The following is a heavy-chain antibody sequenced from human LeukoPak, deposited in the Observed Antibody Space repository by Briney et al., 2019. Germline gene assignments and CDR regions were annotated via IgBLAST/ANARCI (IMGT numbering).Heavy chain of an antibody. CDR1: GFTFSSYG. CDR2: ISYDGSNK. CDR3: AKDTRGTTPRYGMDV. J-gene: IGHJ6*04. V-gene: IGHV3-30*18. Sequence: GRSLRLSCAASGFTFSSYGMHWVRQAPGKGLEWVAVISYDGSNKYYADSVKGRFTISRDNSKNTLYLQMNSLRAEDTAVYYCAKDTRGTTPRYGMDVWGKGTTVTASS. D-gene: IGHD1-1*01.